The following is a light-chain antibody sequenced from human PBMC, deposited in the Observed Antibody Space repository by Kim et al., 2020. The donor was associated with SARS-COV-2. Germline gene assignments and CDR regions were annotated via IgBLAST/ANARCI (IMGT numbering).Light chain of an antibody. V-gene: IGKV1-39*01. CDR2: AAS. J-gene: IGKJ1*01. Sequence: LLIYAASSLQSGVPSRFSGSGSGTDFTLSISSLQSEDFAPYYCDPTSCLRTFGQGTKVDIK. CDR3: DPTSCLRT.